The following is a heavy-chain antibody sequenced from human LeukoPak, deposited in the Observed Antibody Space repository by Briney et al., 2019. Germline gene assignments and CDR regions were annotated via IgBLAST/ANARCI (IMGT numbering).Heavy chain of an antibody. CDR3: ARQTGETAARRRWFDP. CDR2: IYPGDSDA. Sequence: GESLKISCKGSGYSFTSYSIAWVRQMPGKGLEWMGIIYPGDSDATYSPSFQGQVTISADKSISTAYLQWSSLKASDTAMFYCARQTGETAARRRWFDPWGQGTLVTVPS. J-gene: IGHJ5*02. V-gene: IGHV5-51*01. CDR1: GYSFTSYS. D-gene: IGHD6-6*01.